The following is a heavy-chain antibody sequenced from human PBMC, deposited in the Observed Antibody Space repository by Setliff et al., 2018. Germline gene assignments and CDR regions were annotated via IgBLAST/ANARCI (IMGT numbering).Heavy chain of an antibody. Sequence: SVKVSCKASGGTFSSYAISWVRQAPGKGLEWMGGIIPILGIANYAQKFQGRVTMTRNTSISTAYMELSSLRAEDTAVYYCARGRYAPSAFDIWGQGTMVTVSS. CDR3: ARGRYAPSAFDI. V-gene: IGHV1-69*10. J-gene: IGHJ3*02. CDR1: GGTFSSYA. CDR2: IIPILGIA. D-gene: IGHD3-9*01.